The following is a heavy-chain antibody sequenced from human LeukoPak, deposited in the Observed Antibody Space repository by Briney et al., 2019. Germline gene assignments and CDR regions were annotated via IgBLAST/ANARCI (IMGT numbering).Heavy chain of an antibody. CDR2: IYCSGST. J-gene: IGHJ3*02. D-gene: IGHD4-17*01. CDR1: GGSLSGYY. V-gene: IGHV4-59*08. Sequence: SETLSLTCAVYGGSLSGYYWRWIRQPPGKGLEWIGYIYCSGSTNYNPSLKSRVTISVDTSKNQFSLKLSSVTAADTAVYYCARHLPTAPGAFDIWGQGTMVTVSS. CDR3: ARHLPTAPGAFDI.